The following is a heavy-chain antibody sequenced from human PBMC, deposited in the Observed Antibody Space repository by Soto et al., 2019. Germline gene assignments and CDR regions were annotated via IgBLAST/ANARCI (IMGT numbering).Heavy chain of an antibody. CDR2: ISAHNGNT. J-gene: IGHJ4*01. D-gene: IGHD1-1*01. CDR1: GYDFTTYG. Sequence: QVHLVQSGDEVKKPGASVKVSCLCSGYDFTTYGITWVRQAPGQGLEWMAWISAHNGNTEYAQKLQRRVTVTRDTSTSQAYVELRCLRSDDTAVYYCARGRYGDYWGHGALVTVSS. CDR3: ARGRYGDY. V-gene: IGHV1-18*01.